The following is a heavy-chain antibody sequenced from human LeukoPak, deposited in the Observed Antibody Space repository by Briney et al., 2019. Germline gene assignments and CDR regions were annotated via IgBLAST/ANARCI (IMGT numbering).Heavy chain of an antibody. CDR2: INSDGSST. CDR1: GFTFSSYW. CDR3: ARAHKCSGGSCYNWFDP. D-gene: IGHD2-15*01. V-gene: IGHV3-74*01. J-gene: IGHJ5*02. Sequence: GGSLRLSCAASGFTFSSYWMHWVRQAPGKGLVWVSRINSDGSSTSYADSVKGRFTISRDIAKNTLYLQMNSLRAEDTAVYYCARAHKCSGGSCYNWFDPWGQGTLVTVSS.